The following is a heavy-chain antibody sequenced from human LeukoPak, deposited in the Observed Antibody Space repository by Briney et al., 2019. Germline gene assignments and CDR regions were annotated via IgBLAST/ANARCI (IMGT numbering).Heavy chain of an antibody. CDR3: ARDPAYDFWSGYSEDV. V-gene: IGHV4-61*02. Sequence: PSETLSLTCTVSGGSISSGSYYWSWIRQPAGKGLEWIGRIYTSGSTNYNPSLKSRVTISVDTSKNQFSLKLSSVTAADTAVYYCARDPAYDFWSGYSEDVWGKGTTVTVSS. D-gene: IGHD3-3*01. CDR2: IYTSGST. J-gene: IGHJ6*04. CDR1: GGSISSGSYY.